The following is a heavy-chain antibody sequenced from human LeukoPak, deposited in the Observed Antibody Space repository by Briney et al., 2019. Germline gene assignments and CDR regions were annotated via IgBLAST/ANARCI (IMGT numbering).Heavy chain of an antibody. CDR2: INHSGST. CDR1: GGSFSGYY. V-gene: IGHV4-34*01. Sequence: SETLSLTCAAYGGSFSGYYWSWIRQPPGKGLEWIGEINHSGSTNYNPSLKSRVTISVDTSKNQFSLKLSSVTAADTAVYYCARGKRTGTPRYYYYYYMDVWGKGTTVTVSS. J-gene: IGHJ6*03. CDR3: ARGKRTGTPRYYYYYYMDV. D-gene: IGHD1-1*01.